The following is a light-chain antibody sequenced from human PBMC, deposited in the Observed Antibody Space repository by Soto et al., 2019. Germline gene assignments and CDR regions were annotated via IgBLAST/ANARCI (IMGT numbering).Light chain of an antibody. CDR3: QRYGTSTT. V-gene: IGKV3-20*01. J-gene: IGKJ1*01. CDR2: GAS. CDR1: QTVINNY. Sequence: TVLTQSPGTLSLSPGDRATLSCRASQTVINNYLAWYQQRPGQAPRLLIYGASSRATCIPDRFSGSGSGTYFTLTISRLEPEDFALYYCQRYGTSTTLGQGTKVDIK.